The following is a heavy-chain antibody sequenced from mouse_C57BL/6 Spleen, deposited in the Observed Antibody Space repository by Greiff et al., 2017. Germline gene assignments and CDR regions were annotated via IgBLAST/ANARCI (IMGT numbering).Heavy chain of an antibody. Sequence: QVQLQQSDAELVKPGASVKISCKASGYTFTDYTIHWMKQRPEQGLEWIGYIYPRDGSTKYNEKFKGKATLTADKSSSTAYMQLNSRTSEDSAVYFCARWDYGRGFDYWGQGTTLTVSS. D-gene: IGHD1-1*01. CDR1: GYTFTDYT. J-gene: IGHJ2*01. CDR3: ARWDYGRGFDY. CDR2: IYPRDGST. V-gene: IGHV1-78*01.